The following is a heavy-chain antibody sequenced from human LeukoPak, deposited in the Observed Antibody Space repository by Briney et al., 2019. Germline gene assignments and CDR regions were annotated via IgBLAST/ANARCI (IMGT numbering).Heavy chain of an antibody. D-gene: IGHD6-6*01. Sequence: GGSLRLSCAASGFTFSSYWMSWVRQAPGKGLEWVGRIKSKTDGGTTDYAAPVKGRFTISRDDSKNTLYLQMNSLKTEDTAVYYCTTDPHPSIAARDYYYYYMDVWGKGTTVTVSS. J-gene: IGHJ6*03. V-gene: IGHV3-15*01. CDR3: TTDPHPSIAARDYYYYYMDV. CDR2: IKSKTDGGTT. CDR1: GFTFSSYW.